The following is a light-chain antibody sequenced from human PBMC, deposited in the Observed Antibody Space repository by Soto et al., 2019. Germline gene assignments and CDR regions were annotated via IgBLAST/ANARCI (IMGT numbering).Light chain of an antibody. CDR3: QHYDNLLLT. J-gene: IGKJ4*01. V-gene: IGKV1-33*01. CDR1: QDISNY. Sequence: DIQMTQSPSSLSASVGDRVTITCQASQDISNYLNWYQQKPGKAPKLLIYDAFNLGTGVPSRFIGSGSATAFTFTISSLQPEDIASDYCQHYDNLLLTFGGGTKVEIK. CDR2: DAF.